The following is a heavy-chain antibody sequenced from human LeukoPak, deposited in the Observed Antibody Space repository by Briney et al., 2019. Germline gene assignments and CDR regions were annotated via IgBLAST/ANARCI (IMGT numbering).Heavy chain of an antibody. CDR1: GSIFTDHW. D-gene: IGHD6-19*01. Sequence: GESLKISCKASGSIFTDHWIGWVRQLPGKGLEWMGIIYPGDSDTRYSPSFRGQVTISADKSISTAYLQWSTLQAPDTAMYYCARGDNSGWYFFDYWGQGTLVTVSS. CDR2: IYPGDSDT. V-gene: IGHV5-51*01. J-gene: IGHJ4*02. CDR3: ARGDNSGWYFFDY.